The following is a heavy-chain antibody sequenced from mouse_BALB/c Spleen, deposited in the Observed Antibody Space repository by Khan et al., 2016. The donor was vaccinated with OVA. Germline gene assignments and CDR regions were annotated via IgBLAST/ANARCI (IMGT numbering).Heavy chain of an antibody. Sequence: VQLQESGPGLVAPSQSLSITCTVSGFSLTDYAVHWLRQPPGKGLEWLGIIWAGGSTNYNSALMSRLSISKDNSKGQVFLKMNSLQTDDTAMYXCATLYGNEPYWGQGTLVTVSA. CDR2: IWAGGST. CDR1: GFSLTDYA. D-gene: IGHD2-1*01. V-gene: IGHV2-9*02. J-gene: IGHJ3*01. CDR3: ATLYGNEPY.